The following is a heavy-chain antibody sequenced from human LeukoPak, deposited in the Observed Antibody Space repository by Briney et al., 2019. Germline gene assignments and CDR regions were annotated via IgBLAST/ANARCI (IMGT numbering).Heavy chain of an antibody. J-gene: IGHJ4*02. D-gene: IGHD2-15*01. Sequence: SETLSLTCAVYGGSFSGYYWSWIRQPPGKGLEWIGEINHSGSTNYNPSLKSRVTISVDTSKNQFSLKLSSVTAADTAVYYCARVGGPQCWGCSCYSHGTFYFWGQGTLVNV. CDR2: INHSGST. CDR1: GGSFSGYY. CDR3: ARVGGPQCWGCSCYSHGTFYF. V-gene: IGHV4-34*01.